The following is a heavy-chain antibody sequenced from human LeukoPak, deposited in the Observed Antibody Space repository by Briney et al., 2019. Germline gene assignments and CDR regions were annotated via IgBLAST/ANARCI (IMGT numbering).Heavy chain of an antibody. J-gene: IGHJ4*02. V-gene: IGHV3-21*01. CDR1: GFIFSSYS. Sequence: GGSLRLSCAASGFIFSSYSMNWVRQAPGKGLEWVSSISSSSSSYIYYADSVKGRFTISRDNAKNSLYLQMNSLRAEDTAVYNCARDAIAAAGFYYFDYWGQGTLVTVSS. D-gene: IGHD6-13*01. CDR2: ISSSSSSYI. CDR3: ARDAIAAAGFYYFDY.